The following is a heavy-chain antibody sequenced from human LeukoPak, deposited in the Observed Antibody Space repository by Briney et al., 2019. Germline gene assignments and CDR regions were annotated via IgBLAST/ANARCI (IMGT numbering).Heavy chain of an antibody. Sequence: NSGGSLRLSCAASGFTFSSYSMNWVRQAPGKGLEWVSSISSSSSYIYYADSVKGRFTISRDNAKNSLYLQMNSLRAEDTAVYYCARVEDIVVVPAAMSYYYYGMDVWGQGTTVTVSS. CDR2: ISSSSSYI. CDR3: ARVEDIVVVPAAMSYYYYGMDV. J-gene: IGHJ6*02. D-gene: IGHD2-2*01. V-gene: IGHV3-21*01. CDR1: GFTFSSYS.